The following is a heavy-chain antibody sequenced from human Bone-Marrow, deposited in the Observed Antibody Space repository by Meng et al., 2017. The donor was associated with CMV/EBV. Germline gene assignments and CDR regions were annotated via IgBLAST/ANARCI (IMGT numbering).Heavy chain of an antibody. Sequence: GGSLRLSCSASGFTFDDYGMSWVRQVPGKGLEWVSGINRNGDRTGYADSVKGRFTISRDNDKKSLYLQMNSLRVEDTALYYCTRVCWERQTGLDYWGQGTLVTVSS. D-gene: IGHD1-1*01. CDR3: TRVCWERQTGLDY. CDR1: GFTFDDYG. CDR2: INRNGDRT. V-gene: IGHV3-20*04. J-gene: IGHJ4*02.